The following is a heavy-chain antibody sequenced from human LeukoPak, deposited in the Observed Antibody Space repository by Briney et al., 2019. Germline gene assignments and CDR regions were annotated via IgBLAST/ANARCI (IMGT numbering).Heavy chain of an antibody. D-gene: IGHD3-9*01. CDR1: GFSFSDSY. CDR2: ISGSGGST. V-gene: IGHV3-23*01. J-gene: IGHJ4*02. CDR3: AKDALTGYPPN. Sequence: GGSLRLSCVASGFSFSDSYMDWVRRAPGKGLEWVSAISGSGGSTYYADSVKGRFTISRDNSKNTLYLQMNSLRAEDTAVYYCAKDALTGYPPNWGQGTLVTVSS.